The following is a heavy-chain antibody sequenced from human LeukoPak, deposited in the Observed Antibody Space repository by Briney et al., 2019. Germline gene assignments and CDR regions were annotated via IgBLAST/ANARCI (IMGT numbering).Heavy chain of an antibody. D-gene: IGHD3-16*02. CDR1: GFTFSSYA. CDR3: GRDGPGNYVWGSYRLNFFDY. Sequence: GGSLRLSCAASGFTFSSYAMSWVRQAPGKGLEWVSSISSSSSYIYYADSVKGRFTISRDNAKNSLYLQMNSLRAEDTAVYYCGRDGPGNYVWGSYRLNFFDYWGQGTLVTVSS. CDR2: ISSSSSYI. J-gene: IGHJ4*02. V-gene: IGHV3-21*01.